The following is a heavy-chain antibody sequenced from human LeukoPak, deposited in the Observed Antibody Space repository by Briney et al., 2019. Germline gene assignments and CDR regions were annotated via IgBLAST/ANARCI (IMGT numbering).Heavy chain of an antibody. CDR1: GGSISSNTYF. V-gene: IGHV4-39*07. CDR3: ARGGNDYGGNSGMDV. Sequence: SETLSLTCTVSGGSISSNTYFWGWIRQPPGKGLEWIGSIYYNGNSFYNPSLKSRFTTSVDTSKNQFSLNLSSVTAADTAVYYCARGGNDYGGNSGMDVWGKGTTVTVSS. J-gene: IGHJ6*04. D-gene: IGHD4-23*01. CDR2: IYYNGNS.